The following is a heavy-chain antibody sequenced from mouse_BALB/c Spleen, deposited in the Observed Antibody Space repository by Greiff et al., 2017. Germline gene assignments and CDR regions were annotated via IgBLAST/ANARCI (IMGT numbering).Heavy chain of an antibody. J-gene: IGHJ4*01. Sequence: VQLVESGPGLVAPSQSLSITCTVSGFSLTSYGVSWVRQPPGTGLEWLGLIWGDGSTKYHSDLISRLSISMDNSRSQVLLKLNSLQTDDTSTYYCTKPEYCGSSCGYDAMDYWGQGTSVTVSS. CDR1: GFSLTSYG. D-gene: IGHD1-1*01. CDR3: TKPEYCGSSCGYDAMDY. CDR2: IWGDGST. V-gene: IGHV2-3*01.